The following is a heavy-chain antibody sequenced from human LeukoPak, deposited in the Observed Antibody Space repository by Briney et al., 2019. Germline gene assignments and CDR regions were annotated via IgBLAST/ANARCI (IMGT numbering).Heavy chain of an antibody. D-gene: IGHD3-10*01. J-gene: IGHJ4*02. CDR2: ISSSSSYI. CDR1: GFTFSSYS. CDR3: ARVLLWFGESDYFDY. V-gene: IGHV3-21*01. Sequence: GGSLRLSCAASGFTFSSYSMNWVRQAPGKGLEWVSSISSSSSYIYYADSVKGRFTIPRDNAKNSLYLQMNSLRAEDTAVYYCARVLLWFGESDYFDYWGQGTLVTVSS.